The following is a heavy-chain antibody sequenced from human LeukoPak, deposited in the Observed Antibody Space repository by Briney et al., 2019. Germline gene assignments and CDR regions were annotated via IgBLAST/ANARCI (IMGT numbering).Heavy chain of an antibody. J-gene: IGHJ4*02. CDR1: GFPFNYFW. V-gene: IGHV3-74*01. CDR2: INNDGTAT. Sequence: GGSLRLPCAASGFPFNYFWMHWVRQVPGKGLVWVSGINNDGTATYYADSVKGRFTISRDNAKNTVYLQMNGLRAEDTTVYYCAIVSEYWGQGTLITVSS. D-gene: IGHD2-21*01. CDR3: AIVSEY.